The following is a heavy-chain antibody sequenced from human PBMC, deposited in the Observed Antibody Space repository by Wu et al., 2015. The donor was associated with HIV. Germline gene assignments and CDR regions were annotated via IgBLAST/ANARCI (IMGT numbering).Heavy chain of an antibody. CDR3: ARQDGNSLDY. D-gene: IGHD5-24*01. J-gene: IGHJ4*02. CDR2: IIIIYGTV. V-gene: IGHV1-69*13. CDR1: GGTLRNHA. Sequence: QVQLVQSGAEVKKPGSSVKVSCRASGGTLRNHAVTWVRQAPGQGLEWMGRIIIIYGTVKYAEKLQDRLTITADESTNTAYMELGSLRSEDTAIYYCARQDGNSLDYWGQGTLVTVSS.